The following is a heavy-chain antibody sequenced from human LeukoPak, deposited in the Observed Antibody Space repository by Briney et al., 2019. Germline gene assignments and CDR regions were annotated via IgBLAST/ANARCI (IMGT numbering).Heavy chain of an antibody. V-gene: IGHV4-38-2*01. J-gene: IGHJ4*02. Sequence: SSETLSLTCAVSGYSIGSGYYWGWIRQPPGKGLEWIGSIYHSGSTYYNPSLKSRVTISVDTSKNQFSLKLSSVTAADTAVYYCARVDGSGSYARPDYWGQGTLVTVSS. CDR2: IYHSGST. CDR3: ARVDGSGSYARPDY. CDR1: GYSIGSGYY. D-gene: IGHD3-10*01.